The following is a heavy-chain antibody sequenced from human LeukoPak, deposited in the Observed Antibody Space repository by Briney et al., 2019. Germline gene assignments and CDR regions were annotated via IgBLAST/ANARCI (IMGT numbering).Heavy chain of an antibody. CDR3: ARVGITMIVVTD. J-gene: IGHJ4*02. D-gene: IGHD3-22*01. CDR1: GFTFSSYS. V-gene: IGHV3-48*01. CDR2: ISSSSTI. Sequence: GGSLRLSCAASGFTFSSYSINWVRQAPGKGLEWVSYISSSSTIYYADSVKGRFTISRDNAKNSLYLQMNSLRAEDTAVYYCARVGITMIVVTDWGQGTLVTVSS.